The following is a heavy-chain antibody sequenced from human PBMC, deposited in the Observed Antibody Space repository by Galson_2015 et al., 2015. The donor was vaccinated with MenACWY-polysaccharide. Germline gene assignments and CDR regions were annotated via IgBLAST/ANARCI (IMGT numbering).Heavy chain of an antibody. Sequence: SVKVSCKASGYTFSSYDINWVRQASGQGLEWMGWMNPNSGNTGYELKLQGGVAMIRDTDTGAAYMELRMLSYDDTAVYYCTRIIARKHTFVDSWGQGTLVSVS. D-gene: IGHD2-21*01. J-gene: IGHJ4*02. V-gene: IGHV1-8*01. CDR2: MNPNSGNT. CDR1: GYTFSSYD. CDR3: TRIIARKHTFVDS.